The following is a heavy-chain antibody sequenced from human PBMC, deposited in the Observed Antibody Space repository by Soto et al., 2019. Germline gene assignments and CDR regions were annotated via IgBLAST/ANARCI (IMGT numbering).Heavy chain of an antibody. D-gene: IGHD2-15*01. Sequence: GASVKVSCKASGYTFTGYYMHWVRQAPGQGLEWMGWINPNSGGTNYAQKFQGWVTMTRDTSISTAYMELSRLRSGDTAVYYCARTRVVVAATQQNYYYYGVDVWGQGTTVTVSS. CDR3: ARTRVVVAATQQNYYYYGVDV. J-gene: IGHJ6*02. CDR1: GYTFTGYY. CDR2: INPNSGGT. V-gene: IGHV1-2*04.